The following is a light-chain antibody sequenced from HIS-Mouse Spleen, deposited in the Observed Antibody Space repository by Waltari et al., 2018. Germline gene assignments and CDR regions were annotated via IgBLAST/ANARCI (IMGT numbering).Light chain of an antibody. Sequence: SYELTQPPSVSVSPGQTARITCSGDALPKKYAYWYQQKSGPAPVLVIYEDSKRPTGNPERCSGSSSGTMATLTISGAQVEDEADYYCYSTDSRGNHRVFGGGTKLTVL. CDR1: ALPKKY. J-gene: IGLJ2*01. CDR3: YSTDSRGNHRV. V-gene: IGLV3-10*01. CDR2: EDS.